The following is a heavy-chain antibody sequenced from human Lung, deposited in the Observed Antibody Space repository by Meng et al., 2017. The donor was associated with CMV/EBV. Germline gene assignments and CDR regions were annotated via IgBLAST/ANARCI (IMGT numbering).Heavy chain of an antibody. Sequence: GEXXKISCKGSGYSFTSYWIGWVRQMPGKGLEWMGIIYPGDSDTRYSPSFQGQVTISADKSISTAYLQWSSLKASDTAMYYCARHGGSTIYYYYGMDVWGQGTTVTVSS. CDR1: GYSFTSYW. D-gene: IGHD2-15*01. J-gene: IGHJ6*02. V-gene: IGHV5-51*01. CDR3: ARHGGSTIYYYYGMDV. CDR2: IYPGDSDT.